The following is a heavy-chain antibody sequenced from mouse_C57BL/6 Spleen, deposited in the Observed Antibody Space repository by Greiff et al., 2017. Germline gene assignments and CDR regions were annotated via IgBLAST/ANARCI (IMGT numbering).Heavy chain of an antibody. D-gene: IGHD6-1*01. CDR2: ISYDGSN. CDR3: ARDDASLLDY. J-gene: IGHJ2*01. Sequence: EVHLVESGPGLVKPSQSLSLTCSVTGYSITSGYYWNWIRQFPGNKLEWMGYISYDGSNNYNPSLKNRISITRDTSKNQFFLKLNSVTTEDTATYYCARDDASLLDYWGQGTTLTVSS. V-gene: IGHV3-6*01. CDR1: GYSITSGYY.